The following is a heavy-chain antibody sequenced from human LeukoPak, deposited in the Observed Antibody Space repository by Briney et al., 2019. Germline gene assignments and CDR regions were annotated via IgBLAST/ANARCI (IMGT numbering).Heavy chain of an antibody. CDR3: ARSGDSGYDFNDY. CDR2: IYYSGST. CDR1: GGSISSYY. Sequence: ETVSLACTVSGGSISSYYWSWIRQPPGKGLEWIGYIYYSGSTNYNPSLKSRVTISVDTSKNQFSLKLSSVTAADTAVYYCARSGDSGYDFNDYWGQGTLVTVSS. J-gene: IGHJ4*02. V-gene: IGHV4-59*01. D-gene: IGHD5-12*01.